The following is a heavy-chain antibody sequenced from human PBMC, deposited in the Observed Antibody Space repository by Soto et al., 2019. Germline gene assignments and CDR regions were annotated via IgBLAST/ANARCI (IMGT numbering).Heavy chain of an antibody. CDR2: IIPIFGTA. D-gene: IGHD6-13*01. J-gene: IGHJ5*02. CDR1: GGTFSSYA. Sequence: SVKVSCKASGGTFSSYAISWVRQAPGQGLEWMGGIIPIFGTANYAQKLQGRVTITADESTSTAYMELSSLRSEDTAVYYCAREWSNLGSNWYDSTSPFDRWGQGTLVTGSS. CDR3: AREWSNLGSNWYDSTSPFDR. V-gene: IGHV1-69*13.